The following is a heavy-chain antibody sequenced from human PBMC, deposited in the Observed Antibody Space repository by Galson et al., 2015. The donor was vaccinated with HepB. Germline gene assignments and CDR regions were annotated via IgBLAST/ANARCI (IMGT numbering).Heavy chain of an antibody. CDR1: GYTFTSYD. V-gene: IGHV1-8*01. J-gene: IGHJ6*03. CDR3: ARGRYSSSWRPYYYYYYMDV. Sequence: SVKVSCKASGYTFTSYDINWVRQATGQGLEWMGWMNPNSGNTGYAQKFQGRVTMTRHTSISTAYMELSSLRSEDTAVYYCARGRYSSSWRPYYYYYYMDVWGRGTTVTVSS. CDR2: MNPNSGNT. D-gene: IGHD6-13*01.